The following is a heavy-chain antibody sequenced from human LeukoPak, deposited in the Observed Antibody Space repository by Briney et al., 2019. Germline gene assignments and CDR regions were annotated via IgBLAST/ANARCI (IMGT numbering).Heavy chain of an antibody. Sequence: SVKLSCKASGGTFTSYAISWVRRARGQGLEWRGGSIPIFGTANYAQNFQGRVTITADKSTSTAYMELSSLRSEDTAVYYCARDRAGSSSWYSCFDYWGQGTLVTVSS. CDR3: ARDRAGSSSWYSCFDY. J-gene: IGHJ4*02. CDR2: SIPIFGTA. D-gene: IGHD6-13*01. CDR1: GGTFTSYA. V-gene: IGHV1-69*06.